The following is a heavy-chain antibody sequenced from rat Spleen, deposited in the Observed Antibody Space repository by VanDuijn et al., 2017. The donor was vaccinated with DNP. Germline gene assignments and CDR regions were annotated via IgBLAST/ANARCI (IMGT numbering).Heavy chain of an antibody. Sequence: EVQLVESGGGLVQPGRSMKLSCAASGFSFSSFPMAWVRQAPTKGLEWVAIINTSGGSTYYLDSVKGRFTISRDNAKSTLYLQMNSLRSEDTATYYCTRETGDWGQGVMVTVSS. V-gene: IGHV5-46*01. CDR3: TRETGD. CDR2: INTSGGST. D-gene: IGHD5-1*01. J-gene: IGHJ2*01. CDR1: GFSFSSFP.